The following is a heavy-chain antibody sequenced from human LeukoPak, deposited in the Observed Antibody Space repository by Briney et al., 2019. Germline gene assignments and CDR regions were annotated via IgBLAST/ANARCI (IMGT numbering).Heavy chain of an antibody. Sequence: KSSETLSLTCTVSGGSISGGGYYWSWIRQHPGKGLEWIGYIYYSGSTYYNPSLKSRVTISVDTSKNQFSLKLSSVTAADTAVYYCASAEGSPDAFDIWGQGTMVTVSS. CDR1: GGSISGGGYY. V-gene: IGHV4-31*03. CDR3: ASAEGSPDAFDI. CDR2: IYYSGST. J-gene: IGHJ3*02.